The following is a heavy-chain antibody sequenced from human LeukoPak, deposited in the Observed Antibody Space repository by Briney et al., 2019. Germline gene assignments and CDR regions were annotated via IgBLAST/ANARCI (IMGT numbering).Heavy chain of an antibody. V-gene: IGHV3-74*01. D-gene: IGHD3-22*01. CDR1: GFTFSTCW. CDR3: MTYYYDSRGDVFNI. CDR2: INSDGSSR. J-gene: IGHJ3*02. Sequence: PGGSLRLSCAASGFTFSTCWMDWVRQVPGKGLVWVSRINSDGSSRSHADSVKGRFTISRDNAKNTLYLQMNSLRAEDTALYYCMTYYYDSRGDVFNIWGQGTMVTVSS.